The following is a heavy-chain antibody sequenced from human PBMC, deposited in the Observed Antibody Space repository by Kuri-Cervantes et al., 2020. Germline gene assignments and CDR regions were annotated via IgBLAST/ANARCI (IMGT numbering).Heavy chain of an antibody. D-gene: IGHD6-13*01. CDR2: IESNSDSI. Sequence: GESLKISCVASGFTFNRFCMNWVRRAPGKGLESLSYIESNSDSIYYADSVKGRFTISRDKAENSLYLQMNSLRDEDTAGYYCARDDISSWWFEYWGQGTLVTVSS. V-gene: IGHV3-48*02. CDR3: ARDDISSWWFEY. J-gene: IGHJ4*02. CDR1: GFTFNRFC.